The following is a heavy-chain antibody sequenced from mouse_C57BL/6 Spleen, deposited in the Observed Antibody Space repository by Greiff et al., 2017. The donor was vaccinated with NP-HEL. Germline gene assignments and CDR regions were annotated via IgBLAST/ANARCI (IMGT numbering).Heavy chain of an antibody. D-gene: IGHD2-4*01. CDR2: IDPSDSET. Sequence: QVQLQQPGAELVRPGSSVKLSCKASGYTFTSYWMHWVKQRPIQGLEWIGNIDPSDSETHYNQKFKDKATLTVDKSSSTAYMQLSSLTSEDSAVYYCARFDYGWYFDVWGTGTTVTVSS. V-gene: IGHV1-52*01. J-gene: IGHJ1*03. CDR1: GYTFTSYW. CDR3: ARFDYGWYFDV.